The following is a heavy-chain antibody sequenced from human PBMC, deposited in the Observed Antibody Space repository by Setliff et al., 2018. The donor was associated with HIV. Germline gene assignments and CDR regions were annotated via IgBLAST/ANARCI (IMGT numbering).Heavy chain of an antibody. D-gene: IGHD6-25*01. J-gene: IGHJ4*02. CDR3: ARYSPRGYTLTGPY. CDR1: GGSISSSSYY. V-gene: IGHV4-61*05. Sequence: SETLSLTCTVSGGSISSSSYYWGWIRQPPGKGLEWIGRIYTSGSTNYNPSLKSRVTMSVDTSKNQCSLKLTSVTAADTAVYYCARYSPRGYTLTGPYWGQGTLVTVSS. CDR2: IYTSGST.